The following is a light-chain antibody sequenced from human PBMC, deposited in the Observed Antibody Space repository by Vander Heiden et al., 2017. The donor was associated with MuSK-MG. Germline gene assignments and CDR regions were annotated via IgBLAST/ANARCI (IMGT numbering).Light chain of an antibody. Sequence: IVMTQSPATLSVSPGERATLSCRASQSVSSNLAWYQQKPGQAPRLLIYGVSTRATDIPARFSGSGSGTEFTLTISSLQSEDFAVYYCQQDYNCPLTFGGGTKVEIK. CDR1: QSVSSN. CDR3: QQDYNCPLT. CDR2: GVS. V-gene: IGKV3-15*01. J-gene: IGKJ4*01.